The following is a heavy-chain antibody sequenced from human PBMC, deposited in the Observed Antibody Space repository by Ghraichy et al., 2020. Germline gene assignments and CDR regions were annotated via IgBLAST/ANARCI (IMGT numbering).Heavy chain of an antibody. Sequence: GSLRLSCAASGFTFSSYSMNWVRQAPGKGLEWVSSISSSSSYIYYADSVKGRFTISRDNAKNSLYLQMNSLKAEETAVYYCAREQSGYSGYDASDRGYFDYWGQGTLVTVSS. CDR3: AREQSGYSGYDASDRGYFDY. V-gene: IGHV3-21*01. D-gene: IGHD5-12*01. J-gene: IGHJ4*02. CDR1: GFTFSSYS. CDR2: ISSSSSYI.